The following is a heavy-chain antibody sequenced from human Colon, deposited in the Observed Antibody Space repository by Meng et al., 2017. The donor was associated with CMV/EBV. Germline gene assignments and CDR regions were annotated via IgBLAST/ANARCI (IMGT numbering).Heavy chain of an antibody. CDR3: ATGRTIFGVVTPGPYYFDY. V-gene: IGHV3-21*01. Sequence: GGSLRLSCSASGFTFSSYGMNWVRQAPGRGLEWVASIVTTGSAVYYADSVKGRFTISRDNAKNSLYLQMNSLRAEDTAVYYCATGRTIFGVVTPGPYYFDYWGQGSLVTVSS. CDR2: IVTTGSAV. D-gene: IGHD3-3*01. J-gene: IGHJ4*02. CDR1: GFTFSSYG.